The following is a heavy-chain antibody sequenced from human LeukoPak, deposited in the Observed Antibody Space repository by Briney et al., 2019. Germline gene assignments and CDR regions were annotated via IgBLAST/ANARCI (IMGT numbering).Heavy chain of an antibody. J-gene: IGHJ4*02. CDR3: KVGATAIDY. Sequence: GGSLRLSCAASGFTFDDYAMHWVRQAPGKGLEWVAVISYDGSDKNDGDSVKGRFTISRDNSKNTLYLQMNSLRPEDTAMYYCKVGATAIDYWGQGTLVTVSS. CDR2: ISYDGSDK. V-gene: IGHV3-30-3*01. CDR1: GFTFDDYA. D-gene: IGHD1-26*01.